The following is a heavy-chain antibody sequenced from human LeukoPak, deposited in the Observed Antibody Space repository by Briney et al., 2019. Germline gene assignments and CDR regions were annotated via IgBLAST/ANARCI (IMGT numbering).Heavy chain of an antibody. Sequence: GGSLRLSCAASGFTFSSYGMHWVRQAPGKGLEWVANIKQDGSEKSYVDSVKGRFTISRDNAKNSLYLQMNSLRAEDTALYYCAKDIGAASSLDAFDIWGQGTMVTVSS. CDR1: GFTFSSYG. CDR2: IKQDGSEK. V-gene: IGHV3-7*03. J-gene: IGHJ3*02. D-gene: IGHD3-10*01. CDR3: AKDIGAASSLDAFDI.